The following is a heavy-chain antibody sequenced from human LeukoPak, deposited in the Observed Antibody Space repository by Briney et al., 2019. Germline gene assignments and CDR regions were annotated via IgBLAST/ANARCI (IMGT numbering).Heavy chain of an antibody. V-gene: IGHV3-48*03. J-gene: IGHJ4*02. CDR2: MSLSGGTI. Sequence: GGSLRLSCATSGFSFSSYEINWVRQAPGKGLEWISYMSLSGGTIYYADSVKGRFTISRDNAKNYLYLHMNSLRAEDTAVYYCATHTSSSILWGRGTLVTVSS. CDR3: ATHTSSSIL. D-gene: IGHD6-6*01. CDR1: GFSFSSYE.